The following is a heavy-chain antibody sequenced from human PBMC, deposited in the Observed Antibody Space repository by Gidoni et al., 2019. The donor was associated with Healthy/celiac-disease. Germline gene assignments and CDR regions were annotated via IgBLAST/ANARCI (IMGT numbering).Heavy chain of an antibody. CDR3: ARVGTMVRGVTLYYFDY. CDR2: ISSSSSYI. J-gene: IGHJ4*02. V-gene: IGHV3-21*01. CDR1: GFTFSSYS. D-gene: IGHD3-10*01. Sequence: EVQLVESGGGLVKPGGSLRLSCAASGFTFSSYSMNWVRQAPGKGLEWVSSISSSSSYIYYADSVKGRFTISRDNAKNSLYLQMNSLRAEDTAVYYCARVGTMVRGVTLYYFDYWGQGTLVTVSS.